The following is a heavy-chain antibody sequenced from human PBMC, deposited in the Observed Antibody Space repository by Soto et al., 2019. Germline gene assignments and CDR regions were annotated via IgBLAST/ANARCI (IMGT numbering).Heavy chain of an antibody. CDR1: GFTFSSYG. Sequence: GGSLRLSCAASGFTFSSYGMHWVRQAPGKGLEWVAVISYDGSNKYYADSVKGRFTISRDNSKNTLYLQMNSLRAEDTAVYYCAKDSAKQQLVLSAFDIWGQGTMVTVSS. D-gene: IGHD6-13*01. J-gene: IGHJ3*02. CDR3: AKDSAKQQLVLSAFDI. CDR2: ISYDGSNK. V-gene: IGHV3-30*18.